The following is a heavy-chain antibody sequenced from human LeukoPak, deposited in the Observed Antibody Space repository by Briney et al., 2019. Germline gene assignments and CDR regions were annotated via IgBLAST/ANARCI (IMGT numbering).Heavy chain of an antibody. CDR2: IYYSGST. CDR3: ARVVLSGDYYDSSGYSGVAYAFDI. J-gene: IGHJ3*02. CDR1: GGSISSYY. Sequence: SGTLSLTCTVSGGSISSYYWSWIRQPPGKGLEWIGYIYYSGSTNYNPSLKSRVTISVDTSKNQFSLKLSSVTAADTAVYYCARVVLSGDYYDSSGYSGVAYAFDIWGQGTMVTVSS. V-gene: IGHV4-59*01. D-gene: IGHD3-22*01.